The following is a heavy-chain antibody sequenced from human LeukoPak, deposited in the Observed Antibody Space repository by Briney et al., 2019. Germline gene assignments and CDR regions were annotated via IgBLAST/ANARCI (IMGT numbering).Heavy chain of an antibody. Sequence: GASLRLSCAASGFTFSNYAMSWVRQAPGKGLEWVSTVSGSGGFTYYADSVKGRLTISRDNSKNTLYLQMNSLRAEDTAVYYSAKAPAFCSSTNCPRLYYFDYWGQGTLVTVSS. D-gene: IGHD2-2*01. CDR2: VSGSGGFT. J-gene: IGHJ4*02. CDR3: AKAPAFCSSTNCPRLYYFDY. CDR1: GFTFSNYA. V-gene: IGHV3-23*01.